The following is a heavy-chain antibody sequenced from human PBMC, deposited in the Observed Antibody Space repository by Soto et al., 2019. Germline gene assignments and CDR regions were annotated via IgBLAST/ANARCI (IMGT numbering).Heavy chain of an antibody. Sequence: GASVKVSCKASGGTFSSYAISWVRQAPGQGLEWMGGIIPIFGTANYAQKFQGRVTITADESTSTAYMELSSLRSEDTAVYYCARDSAIAGTGSVYWGQGTLVTVSS. J-gene: IGHJ4*02. CDR2: IIPIFGTA. D-gene: IGHD6-13*01. CDR3: ARDSAIAGTGSVY. CDR1: GGTFSSYA. V-gene: IGHV1-69*13.